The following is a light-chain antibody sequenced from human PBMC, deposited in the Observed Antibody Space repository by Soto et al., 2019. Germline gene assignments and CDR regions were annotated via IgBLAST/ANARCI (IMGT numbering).Light chain of an antibody. CDR2: GAS. CDR3: QQTYRAPLT. J-gene: IGKJ4*01. V-gene: IGKV1-39*01. CDR1: QSISTY. Sequence: DIQMTQSPSSLSASVGDRVTITCRASQSISTYLNWYQQKPGKAPKVLIYGASSLQSGVPSRFSGGGSVTDFTLSISSLQPEDFATYYCQQTYRAPLTFGGGTNVEIK.